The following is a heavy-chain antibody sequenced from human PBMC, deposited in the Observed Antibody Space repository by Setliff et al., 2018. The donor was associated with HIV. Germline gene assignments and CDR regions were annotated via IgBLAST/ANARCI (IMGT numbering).Heavy chain of an antibody. CDR2: IYYSGST. Sequence: KSSETLSLTCTVSGGSISSYYWSWIRQPPGKGLEWIGYIYYSGSTNYNPSLKSRVTISVDTSKNQFSLKLSSVTAADTAVYYCARGGSSGWERGLGYYYYYYMDVWGKGTTVTVS. V-gene: IGHV4-59*01. D-gene: IGHD6-19*01. CDR3: ARGGSSGWERGLGYYYYYYMDV. J-gene: IGHJ6*03. CDR1: GGSISSYY.